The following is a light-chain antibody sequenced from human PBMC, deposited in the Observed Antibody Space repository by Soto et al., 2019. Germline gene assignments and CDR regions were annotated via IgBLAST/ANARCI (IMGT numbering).Light chain of an antibody. CDR2: ETS. Sequence: MQLTQSPSSLSASVGDRVTITCRASQGIDSYLALYQQRPGKVPQLLIYETSILQSGVSSRFSGSGSGTEFTLTISSLQPDDFAVYYCQQRSNWQITFGQGTRLEIK. CDR3: QQRSNWQIT. CDR1: QGIDSY. V-gene: IGKV1-9*01. J-gene: IGKJ5*01.